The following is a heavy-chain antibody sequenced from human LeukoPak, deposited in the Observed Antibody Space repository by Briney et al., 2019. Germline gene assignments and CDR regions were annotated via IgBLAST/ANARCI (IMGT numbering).Heavy chain of an antibody. Sequence: PGRSLRPAHATAGFTFTHYGFHWVRQDPGKGREWVAVNSIDGSKRYYGDAVKGRFTISREDSKNTVFLQMNSLTVEDAAVYYYIVVVVPSAFWHFDLWGRGTLVTVSS. J-gene: IGHJ2*01. CDR3: IVVVVPSAFWHFDL. V-gene: IGHV3-33*03. CDR1: GFTFTHYG. D-gene: IGHD2-2*01. CDR2: NSIDGSKR.